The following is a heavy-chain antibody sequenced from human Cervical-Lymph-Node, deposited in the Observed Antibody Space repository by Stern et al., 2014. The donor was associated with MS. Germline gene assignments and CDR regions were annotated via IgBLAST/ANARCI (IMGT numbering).Heavy chain of an antibody. CDR2: ISANGNVA. V-gene: IGHV3-23*04. CDR1: GFTFNIYA. J-gene: IGHJ6*02. D-gene: IGHD2/OR15-2a*01. CDR3: ARESQNYYGMDV. Sequence: EVQLVESGGGLALPGGSLRLTCAASGFTFNIYAMSWVRQAPGKGLEWVSRISANGNVANDADSVKGRFTISRDNSKNTVDLQLSSLRVEDTAIYYCARESQNYYGMDVWGQGTTVTVSS.